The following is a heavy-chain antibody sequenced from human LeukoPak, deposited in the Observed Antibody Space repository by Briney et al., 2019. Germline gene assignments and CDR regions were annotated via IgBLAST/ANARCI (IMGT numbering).Heavy chain of an antibody. CDR1: GFTFSGYW. CDR2: IKQDGSEK. Sequence: GGSLRLSCAASGFTFSGYWMSCVRQAPGKGLEWVANIKQDGSEKYYVDSVKGRFTISRDNAKNSLFLQMNSLRDEDTAVYYCARDRQRWLQLFDYWGQGTLVTVSS. V-gene: IGHV3-7*01. J-gene: IGHJ4*02. CDR3: ARDRQRWLQLFDY. D-gene: IGHD5-24*01.